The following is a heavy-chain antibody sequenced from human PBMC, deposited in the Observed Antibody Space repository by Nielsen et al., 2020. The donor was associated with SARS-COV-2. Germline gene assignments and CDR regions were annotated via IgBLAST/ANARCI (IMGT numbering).Heavy chain of an antibody. V-gene: IGHV3-53*01. CDR2: IYSGGST. CDR1: GFTVSSNY. Sequence: GGSLRLSCAASGFTVSSNYMSWVRQAPGKGLEWVSVIYSGGSTYYADSVKGRFTISRDNAKNSLYLQMNSLRAEDTAVYYCARDHGDHTYYYYGMDVWGQGTTVTVSS. D-gene: IGHD4-17*01. J-gene: IGHJ6*02. CDR3: ARDHGDHTYYYYGMDV.